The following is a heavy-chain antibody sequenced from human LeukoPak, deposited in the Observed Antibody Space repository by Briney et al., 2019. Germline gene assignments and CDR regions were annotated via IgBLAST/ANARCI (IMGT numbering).Heavy chain of an antibody. V-gene: IGHV3-30-3*01. D-gene: IGHD5-18*01. Sequence: PGRSLRLSCAASGFTFSNYAMHWVRQAPGKGLECVAVVSYDGTYQNYADSVKGRFTISRDNSRNTLYLQMNSVRAEDTAVYYCSSQKDTYGYLDYWGQGTLVTVSS. J-gene: IGHJ4*02. CDR1: GFTFSNYA. CDR3: SSQKDTYGYLDY. CDR2: VSYDGTYQ.